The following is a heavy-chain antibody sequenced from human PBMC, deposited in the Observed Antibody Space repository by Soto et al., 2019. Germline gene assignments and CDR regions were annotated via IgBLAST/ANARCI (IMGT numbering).Heavy chain of an antibody. CDR2: IIPIFGTA. J-gene: IGHJ4*02. CDR1: GGTFSSYA. V-gene: IGHV1-69*13. Sequence: SVKVSCKASGGTFSSYAISWVRQAPGQGLEWMGGIIPIFGTANYAQKFQGRVTITGDDSISTAYMELSSLRSEDTAVYYCARGGFTAQMNWGQGTLVTVSS. D-gene: IGHD3-16*01. CDR3: ARGGFTAQMN.